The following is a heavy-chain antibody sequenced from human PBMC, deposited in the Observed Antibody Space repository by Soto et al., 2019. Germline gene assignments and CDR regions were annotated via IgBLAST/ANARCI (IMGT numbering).Heavy chain of an antibody. CDR2: ISYDGSNK. Sequence: QVQLVESGGGVVQPGRSLRLSCAASGFTFSSYVMHWVRQAPGKGLEWVAVISYDGSNKYYADSVKGRFTISRDNSKNXXDXQXXSLRAEDTAVYYCARVPPVRAAAREAEYYYYGMDVWGQGTTVTVSS. CDR3: ARVPPVRAAAREAEYYYYGMDV. CDR1: GFTFSSYV. V-gene: IGHV3-30-3*01. J-gene: IGHJ6*02. D-gene: IGHD6-13*01.